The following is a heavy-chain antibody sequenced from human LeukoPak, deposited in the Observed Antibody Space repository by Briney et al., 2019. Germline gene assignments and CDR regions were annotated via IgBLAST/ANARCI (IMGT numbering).Heavy chain of an antibody. CDR1: GGSISGYY. V-gene: IGHV4-4*07. CDR3: ATGVQGLNY. J-gene: IGHJ4*02. CDR2: IHTSGSP. D-gene: IGHD3-16*01. Sequence: SGSLCLTCAVSGGSISGYYWSWSWQRAREGLEWIGRIHTSGSPNYNPSPTSRVTMSVHTSKNQFSLKLSSVTAADTAVYYCATGVQGLNYWGQGTLVTVSS.